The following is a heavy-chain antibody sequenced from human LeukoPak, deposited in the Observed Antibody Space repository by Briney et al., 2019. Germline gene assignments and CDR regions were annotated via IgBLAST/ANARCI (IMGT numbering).Heavy chain of an antibody. Sequence: SETLSLTCTVSGGSISSYYWSWIRQPAGKGLEWIGRIYTSGSTNYNPSLKSRVTMSVDTSKNQFSLKLSSVTAADTAVYYCARVADRYYYYYMDVWGKGTTVTVSS. J-gene: IGHJ6*03. CDR2: IYTSGST. CDR1: GGSISSYY. D-gene: IGHD2-15*01. V-gene: IGHV4-4*07. CDR3: ARVADRYYYYYMDV.